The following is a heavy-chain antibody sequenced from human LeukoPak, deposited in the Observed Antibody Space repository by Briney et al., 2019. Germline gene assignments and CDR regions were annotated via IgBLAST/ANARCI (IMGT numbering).Heavy chain of an antibody. D-gene: IGHD2-21*01. CDR2: ISGSGGST. Sequence: PGGSLRLSCAASGFTFSDYYMSWVRQAPGKGLEWVSAISGSGGSTYYADSVKGRFTISRDNSKNTLYLQMNSLRAEDTAVYYCAKGPHIVVVPGPNWFDPWGQGTLVTVSS. V-gene: IGHV3-23*01. CDR3: AKGPHIVVVPGPNWFDP. CDR1: GFTFSDYY. J-gene: IGHJ5*02.